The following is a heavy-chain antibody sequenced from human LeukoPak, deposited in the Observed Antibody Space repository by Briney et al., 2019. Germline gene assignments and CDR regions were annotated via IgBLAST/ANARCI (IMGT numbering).Heavy chain of an antibody. D-gene: IGHD6-19*01. CDR1: GFTFSNAW. V-gene: IGHV3-15*01. J-gene: IGHJ4*02. CDR2: IKSKTDGGTT. CDR3: AKGHITVAGAFEY. Sequence: GGSLRLSCAASGFTFSNAWMSWVRQAPGKGLEWVGRIKSKTDGGTTDYAAPVKGRFTISRDDSKNTLFLQMNSLKSEDTAVYYCAKGHITVAGAFEYWGQGTPVTVSS.